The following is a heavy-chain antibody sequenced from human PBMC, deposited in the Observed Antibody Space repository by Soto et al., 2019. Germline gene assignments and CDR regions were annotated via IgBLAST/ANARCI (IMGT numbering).Heavy chain of an antibody. D-gene: IGHD6-13*01. J-gene: IGHJ5*02. CDR1: GGSISSYY. V-gene: IGHV4-59*08. Sequence: QVQLQESGPGLVKPSKTLSLTCTVSGGSISSYYWSWIRQPPGKGLEWIGYIYYSGSTNYNPSLKSRVTISVDTSKNQFSLKLSSVTAADTAVYYCARAKAPLYSSSWYWFDPWGQGTLVTVSS. CDR3: ARAKAPLYSSSWYWFDP. CDR2: IYYSGST.